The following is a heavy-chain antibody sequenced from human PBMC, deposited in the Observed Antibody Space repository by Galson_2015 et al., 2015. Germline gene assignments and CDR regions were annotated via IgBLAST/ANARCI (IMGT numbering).Heavy chain of an antibody. CDR3: ARDPGYSYDSKDFDY. CDR2: ISYDGSNK. D-gene: IGHD5-18*01. CDR1: GFTFSSYG. Sequence: SLRLSCAASGFTFSSYGMHWVRQAPGKGLEWVALISYDGSNKYYADSVKGRFTISRDNSKNTLYLQMNSLRVEDTAVYYCARDPGYSYDSKDFDYWGQGTLVTVSS. V-gene: IGHV3-30*03. J-gene: IGHJ4*02.